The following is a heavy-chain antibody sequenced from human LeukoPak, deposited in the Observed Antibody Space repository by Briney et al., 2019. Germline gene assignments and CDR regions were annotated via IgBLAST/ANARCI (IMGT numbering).Heavy chain of an antibody. CDR3: ARGLYIVAYNLMESMDY. V-gene: IGHV3-48*03. CDR1: GFTFHTYE. D-gene: IGHD1-1*01. J-gene: IGHJ4*02. CDR2: ISSTCNI. Sequence: PGGSLRLSCAASGFTFHTYEMNWVRQAPAKGLECGSYISSTCNIYYAESVKGRFTITRDNAQNSLSLQMNSLRAEDTAVYYCARGLYIVAYNLMESMDYWGQGTLVTVSS.